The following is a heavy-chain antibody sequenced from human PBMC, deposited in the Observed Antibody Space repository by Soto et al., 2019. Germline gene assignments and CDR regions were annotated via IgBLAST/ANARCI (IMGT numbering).Heavy chain of an antibody. V-gene: IGHV5-51*01. Sequence: PGESLKISCKGSGDSFTNYWVAWVRQMPGKGLEWMGIIYPGDSDTKYSPSFQGQVTISVDKSITTAYLQWPSLKASDTATYYCSRRAPICGSYYYDMDVSGHGTTLTVSS. CDR3: SRRAPICGSYYYDMDV. CDR1: GDSFTNYW. J-gene: IGHJ6*02. CDR2: IYPGDSDT.